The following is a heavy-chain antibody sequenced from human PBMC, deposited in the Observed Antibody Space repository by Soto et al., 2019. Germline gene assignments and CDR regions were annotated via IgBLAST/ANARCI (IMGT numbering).Heavy chain of an antibody. CDR2: VYRTGST. D-gene: IGHD6-13*01. CDR3: ASARATIAAAAIFDC. Sequence: QVQLQESGPGLVKPSGTLSLTCAVSGGSISTSNWWSWVRQPPGKGLEWIGEVYRTGSTNYNPSLESRLPTSVDKSKNQFSLKLTSVTAADTAVYYCASARATIAAAAIFDCWGQGTLVTVSS. V-gene: IGHV4-4*02. J-gene: IGHJ4*02. CDR1: GGSISTSNW.